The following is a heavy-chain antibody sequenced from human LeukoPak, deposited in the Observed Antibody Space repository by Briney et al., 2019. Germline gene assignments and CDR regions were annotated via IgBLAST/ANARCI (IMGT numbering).Heavy chain of an antibody. V-gene: IGHV3-30*02. J-gene: IGHJ5*02. CDR2: IRYDGSNK. Sequence: GGSLRLSCAASGFTFNSYSMNWFRQAPGKGLEWVAFIRYDGSNKYYADSVKGRFTISRDNSKNTLYLQMNSLRAEDTAVYYCAKEGGSGWYNWFDPWGQGTLVTVSS. CDR1: GFTFNSYS. CDR3: AKEGGSGWYNWFDP. D-gene: IGHD6-19*01.